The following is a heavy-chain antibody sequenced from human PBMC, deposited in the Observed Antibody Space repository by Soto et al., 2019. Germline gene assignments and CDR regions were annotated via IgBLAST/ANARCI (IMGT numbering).Heavy chain of an antibody. CDR1: GGSISSGTYY. D-gene: IGHD3-16*01. CDR3: ARHPEFFGGSSG. Sequence: SETLSLTCSVSGGSISSGTYYWGWIRQPPGKGLEWIGSIAYSGTTRYNLSLKSRVTISRDTSKNQFSLKLNSVTAADTAVYYCARHPEFFGGSSGWGQGTLVTVSS. J-gene: IGHJ4*02. CDR2: IAYSGTT. V-gene: IGHV4-39*01.